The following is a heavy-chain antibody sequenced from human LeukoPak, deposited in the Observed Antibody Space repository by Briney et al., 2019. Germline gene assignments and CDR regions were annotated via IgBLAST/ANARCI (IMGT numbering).Heavy chain of an antibody. CDR3: ARLHSSSWYLYYFDY. J-gene: IGHJ4*02. Sequence: GASVKVSCKASGYTFTSYDINWVRQATGQGLEWMGWMNPNSGNTGYAQKFQGRVTITRNTSISTDYMELSSLRSEDTAVYYCARLHSSSWYLYYFDYWGQGTLVTVSS. CDR1: GYTFTSYD. CDR2: MNPNSGNT. D-gene: IGHD6-13*01. V-gene: IGHV1-8*03.